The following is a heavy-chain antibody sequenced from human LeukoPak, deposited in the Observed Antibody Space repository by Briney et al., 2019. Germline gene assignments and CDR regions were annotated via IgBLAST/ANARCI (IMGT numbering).Heavy chain of an antibody. D-gene: IGHD3-10*01. Sequence: SETLSLTCTVSGGSISSGGYYWSWIRQPPGKGLEWIGYIYYSGSTNYNPSLKSRVTISVDTSKNQFSLKLSSVTAADTAMYYCARYYGSSTNYYGMDVWGQGTTVTVSS. V-gene: IGHV4-61*08. CDR1: GGSISSGGYY. J-gene: IGHJ6*02. CDR3: ARYYGSSTNYYGMDV. CDR2: IYYSGST.